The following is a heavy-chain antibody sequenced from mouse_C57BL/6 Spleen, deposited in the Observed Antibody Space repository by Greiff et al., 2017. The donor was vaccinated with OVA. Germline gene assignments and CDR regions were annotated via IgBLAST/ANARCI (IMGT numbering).Heavy chain of an antibody. CDR3: TREDGSAWFAY. CDR1: GYTFTDYE. CDR2: IDPETGGT. Sequence: VKLQQSGAELVRPGASVTLSCKASGYTFTDYEMHWVKQTPVHGLEWIGAIDPETGGTAYNQKFKGKAILTADKSSSTAYMELRSLTSEDSAVYYCTREDGSAWFAYWGQGTLVTVSA. V-gene: IGHV1-15*01. D-gene: IGHD2-3*01. J-gene: IGHJ3*01.